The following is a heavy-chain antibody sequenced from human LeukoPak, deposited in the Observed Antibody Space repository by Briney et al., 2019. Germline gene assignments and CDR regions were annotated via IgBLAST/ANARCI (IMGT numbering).Heavy chain of an antibody. CDR1: GGSFSGYY. V-gene: IGHV4-59*01. Sequence: PSETLSLTCAVYGGSFSGYYWSWIRQPPGKGLEWIGYIYYSGSTNYNPSLKSRVTISVDTSKNQFSLKLSSVTAADTAVYYCARVPLEDENGYPGSFDYWGQGTLVTVSS. CDR3: ARVPLEDENGYPGSFDY. CDR2: IYYSGST. D-gene: IGHD3-3*01. J-gene: IGHJ4*02.